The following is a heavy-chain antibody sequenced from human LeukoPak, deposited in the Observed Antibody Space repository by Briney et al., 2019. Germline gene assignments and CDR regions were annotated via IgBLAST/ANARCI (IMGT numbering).Heavy chain of an antibody. CDR3: ARGNSYDSSGYPEYFQN. Sequence: GGSLRLSCAASGFTVSNNYMNWVRQAPGKGLEWVSVIYSGGSTSYADSVKGRFTTSRDNSRNTVSLQMNTLRAEDTAVYYCARGNSYDSSGYPEYFQNWGQGTLVTVSS. J-gene: IGHJ1*01. D-gene: IGHD3-22*01. V-gene: IGHV3-66*01. CDR1: GFTVSNNY. CDR2: IYSGGST.